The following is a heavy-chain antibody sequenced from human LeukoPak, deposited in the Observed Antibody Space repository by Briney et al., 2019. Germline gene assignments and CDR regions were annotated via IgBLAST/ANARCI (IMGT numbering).Heavy chain of an antibody. CDR3: AREGHYNVLTGYAPVEYYFYYMDV. Sequence: PGRSLRLSCKASGFTFSHYGKQWVRQTPGKGLEWVAAISSDGVEKHYADSVKGRFTISRDNSKSTLYLQMNSLRAEDTALYYCAREGHYNVLTGYAPVEYYFYYMDVWGKGTTVTVSS. CDR2: ISSDGVEK. CDR1: GFTFSHYG. V-gene: IGHV3-30*04. J-gene: IGHJ6*03. D-gene: IGHD3/OR15-3a*01.